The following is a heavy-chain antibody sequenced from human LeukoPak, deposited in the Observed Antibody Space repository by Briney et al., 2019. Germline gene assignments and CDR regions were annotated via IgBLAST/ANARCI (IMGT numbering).Heavy chain of an antibody. V-gene: IGHV3-74*01. Sequence: GGSLRLSCAASGFTFSSYWMHWVRQAPGKGLVWVSRINTDGSSTSYADSVKGRFTISRDNAKNTLYLQMNSLRAEDTAVYYCAKAEYYGSGSYPFDYWGQGTLVTVSS. CDR2: INTDGSST. CDR3: AKAEYYGSGSYPFDY. D-gene: IGHD3-10*01. J-gene: IGHJ4*02. CDR1: GFTFSSYW.